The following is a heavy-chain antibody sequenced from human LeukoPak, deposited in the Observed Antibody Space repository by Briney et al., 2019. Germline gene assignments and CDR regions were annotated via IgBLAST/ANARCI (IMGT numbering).Heavy chain of an antibody. D-gene: IGHD6-19*01. CDR2: VNTDGSGT. J-gene: IGHJ4*02. CDR3: ARDQTVAALDY. Sequence: GGSLRLSCAASGFTFSSYAMSWVRQAPGKGLTWVSRVNTDGSGTTYADSVKGRFTISRDNARNTLYLQMNSLRAEDTAVYYCARDQTVAALDYWGQGTLVTVSS. CDR1: GFTFSSYA. V-gene: IGHV3-74*01.